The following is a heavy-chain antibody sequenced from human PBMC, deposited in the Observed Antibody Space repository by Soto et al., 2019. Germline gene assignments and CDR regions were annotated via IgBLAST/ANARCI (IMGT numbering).Heavy chain of an antibody. CDR1: GFTFSSYA. CDR2: ISYDGSNK. CDR3: ARGLLYYYGMDV. D-gene: IGHD1-26*01. J-gene: IGHJ6*02. Sequence: QVQLVESGGGVVQPGRSLRLSCAASGFTFSSYATHWVRQAPGKGLEWVAVISYDGSNKYYADSVKGRFTISRDNSKNTLYLQMNSLRAEDTAVYYCARGLLYYYGMDVWGQGTTVTVSS. V-gene: IGHV3-30-3*01.